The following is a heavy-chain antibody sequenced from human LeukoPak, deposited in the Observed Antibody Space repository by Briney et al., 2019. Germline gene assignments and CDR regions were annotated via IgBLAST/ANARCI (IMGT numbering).Heavy chain of an antibody. CDR1: GFTLSDYY. CDR2: ISSSGSTI. J-gene: IGHJ4*02. Sequence: GGSLRLSCAASGFTLSDYYMSWIRQAPGKGLEWVSYISSSGSTIYYADSVKGRFTISRDNAKNSLYMQMNSLRAEDTAVYYCASGRVAGTVGAFDYWGQGTLVTVSS. D-gene: IGHD6-19*01. V-gene: IGHV3-11*01. CDR3: ASGRVAGTVGAFDY.